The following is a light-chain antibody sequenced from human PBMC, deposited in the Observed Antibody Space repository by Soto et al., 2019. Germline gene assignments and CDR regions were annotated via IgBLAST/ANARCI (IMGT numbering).Light chain of an antibody. J-gene: IGLJ3*02. V-gene: IGLV2-11*01. Sequence: QSALTQPRSVSGSPGQSVTISCTGTNSDVGGYNFVSWYQQLPGKAPKLMIHEVTKRPSGVPDRFSGSKSGNTASLTVSGLQAEDEADYYCSSFAGANIWVFGGGTKLTVL. CDR1: NSDVGGYNF. CDR2: EVT. CDR3: SSFAGANIWV.